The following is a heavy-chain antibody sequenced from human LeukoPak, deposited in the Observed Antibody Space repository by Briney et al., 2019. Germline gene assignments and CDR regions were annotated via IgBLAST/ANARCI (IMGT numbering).Heavy chain of an antibody. D-gene: IGHD6-13*01. V-gene: IGHV4-39*01. CDR2: IYYSGST. Sequence: SETLSLTCTVSGGSISSSSYSWGWIRQPPGKGLEWIGSIYYSGSTYFNPSLKSRVTISVDTSKNQFSLKLNSVTAADTAVYYCARHVRKRGIAAAGSPGWFDPWGQGTLVTVSS. CDR3: ARHVRKRGIAAAGSPGWFDP. J-gene: IGHJ5*02. CDR1: GGSISSSSYS.